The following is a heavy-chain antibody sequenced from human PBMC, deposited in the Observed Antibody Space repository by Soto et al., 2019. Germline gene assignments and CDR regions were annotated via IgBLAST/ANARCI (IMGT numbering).Heavy chain of an antibody. D-gene: IGHD3-16*01. CDR2: INQDGSGK. J-gene: IGHJ6*02. Sequence: GGSLRLSCAASGFTFSDSWMDWARQVTGKGPEWVANINQDGSGKDYVDSVKGRFTISRDNAKNSLYLQMNSLRAEDTAVYYCASLGRHGWGQGTTVTVSS. CDR3: ASLGRHG. CDR1: GFTFSDSW. V-gene: IGHV3-7*01.